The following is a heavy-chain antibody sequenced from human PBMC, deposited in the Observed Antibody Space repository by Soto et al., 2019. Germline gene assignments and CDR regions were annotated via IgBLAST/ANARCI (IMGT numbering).Heavy chain of an antibody. J-gene: IGHJ4*02. V-gene: IGHV1-69*01. CDR1: GGAFSNFA. CDR2: ITTILGTP. D-gene: IGHD3-10*01. CDR3: MRGGSGSRAGY. Sequence: QVQLVQSGAEMKKPGSSVKVSCKTSGGAFSNFAVSWVRQAHGQGLEWVGGITTILGTPSYAQKFQGRGTITADVSTASAYMEISSLTSEDTALYYCMRGGSGSRAGYCGQGTLVTVSS.